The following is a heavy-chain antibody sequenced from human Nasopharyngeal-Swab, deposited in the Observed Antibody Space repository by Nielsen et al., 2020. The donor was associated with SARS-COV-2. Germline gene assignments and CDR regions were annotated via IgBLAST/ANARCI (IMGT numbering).Heavy chain of an antibody. CDR1: GFTFSSYA. D-gene: IGHD2-2*02. Sequence: GGSLRLSCAASGFTFSSYAMTWVRQAPGKGLEWVSTISGSGGSTYYADSVKGRFTISRDNSKNTLYLQMNSLRAEDTALYYCAKGLYDAFDIWGQGTMVTVSS. CDR3: AKGLYDAFDI. J-gene: IGHJ3*02. CDR2: ISGSGGST. V-gene: IGHV3-23*01.